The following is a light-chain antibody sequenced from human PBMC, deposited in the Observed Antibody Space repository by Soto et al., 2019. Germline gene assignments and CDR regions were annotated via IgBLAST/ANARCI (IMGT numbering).Light chain of an antibody. CDR3: QQYGSSPPGVT. CDR2: GAS. CDR1: QSVSSSY. V-gene: IGKV3-20*01. Sequence: EIVLTQSPGTLSLSPGERATLSCRASQSVSSSYLAWYQQKPGQAPRLLICGASSRATGIPDRFSGSGSGTDFTLTISRLEPEDFAVYYCQQYGSSPPGVTFGPGTKVDIK. J-gene: IGKJ3*01.